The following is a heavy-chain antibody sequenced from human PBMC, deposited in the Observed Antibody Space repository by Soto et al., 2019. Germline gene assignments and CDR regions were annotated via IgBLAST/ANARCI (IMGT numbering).Heavy chain of an antibody. J-gene: IGHJ6*02. D-gene: IGHD3-3*01. CDR1: GYSFTSYW. Sequence: PGESLKISCKGSGYSFTSYWIGWVRQMPGKGLEWMGIIYPGDSDTRYSPSLQGQVTISADKSISTAYLQWSSLKASDTAMYYCARPIKVYYDFWSYDYYYGMDVWGQGTTVTVSS. V-gene: IGHV5-51*01. CDR2: IYPGDSDT. CDR3: ARPIKVYYDFWSYDYYYGMDV.